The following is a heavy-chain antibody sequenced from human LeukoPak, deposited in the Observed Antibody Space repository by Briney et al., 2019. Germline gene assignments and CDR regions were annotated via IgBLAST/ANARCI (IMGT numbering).Heavy chain of an antibody. Sequence: GGSLRLSCAASGFTFSSYWMYWVRQAPGKGLEYVSAISTNGGSTYYADSVKGRFTISRDNSKNTLYLQMSSLRADDTAVYYCVKGYCSGGNCFSRTMYYFDNWGQGTLVTVSS. J-gene: IGHJ4*02. CDR1: GFTFSSYW. D-gene: IGHD2-15*01. V-gene: IGHV3-64D*09. CDR2: ISTNGGST. CDR3: VKGYCSGGNCFSRTMYYFDN.